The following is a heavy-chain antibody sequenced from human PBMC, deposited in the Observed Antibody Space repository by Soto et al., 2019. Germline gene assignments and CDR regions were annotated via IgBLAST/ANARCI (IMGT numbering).Heavy chain of an antibody. CDR1: GGSFSPNY. CDR3: ARLGAFYQSLDP. D-gene: IGHD3-3*02. J-gene: IGHJ5*02. V-gene: IGHV4-59*08. Sequence: QLQLQESGPGLVKPSETLSITCTVSGGSFSPNYWSWIRQPPGKGLEWVGYIYYAGSTSYNPSLKRRVTISLDTSKSQVSLSLSSVTAADTAVYYCARLGAFYQSLDPWGPGTLVTVSS. CDR2: IYYAGST.